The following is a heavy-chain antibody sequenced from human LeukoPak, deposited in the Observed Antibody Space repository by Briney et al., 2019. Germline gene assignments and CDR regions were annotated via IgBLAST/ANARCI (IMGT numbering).Heavy chain of an antibody. D-gene: IGHD2-21*01. V-gene: IGHV4-38-2*02. CDR3: ARERYCGGDCYLQWFDP. J-gene: IGHJ5*02. CDR2: IYHSGST. CDR1: GYSISRGYY. Sequence: SETLSLTCTVSGYSISRGYYWGWIRQPPGKGLEWIGSIYHSGSTYYNPSLKSRVTISVDTSKNQFSLKLSSVTAADTAVYYCARERYCGGDCYLQWFDPWGQGTLVTVSS.